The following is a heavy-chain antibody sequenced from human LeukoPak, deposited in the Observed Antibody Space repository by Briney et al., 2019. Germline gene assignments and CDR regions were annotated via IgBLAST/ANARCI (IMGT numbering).Heavy chain of an antibody. CDR3: ARSPNALDYYYMDV. Sequence: GGSLRLSCATSGFSFSNYWMHWFRQVPGKGLVWVSRIKGDGSSTRDADSVKGRFTISRDNSKNTLYLQMNSLRAEDTAVYYCARSPNALDYYYMDVWGKGTTVTVSS. J-gene: IGHJ6*03. CDR1: GFSFSNYW. V-gene: IGHV3-74*01. D-gene: IGHD4/OR15-4a*01. CDR2: IKGDGSST.